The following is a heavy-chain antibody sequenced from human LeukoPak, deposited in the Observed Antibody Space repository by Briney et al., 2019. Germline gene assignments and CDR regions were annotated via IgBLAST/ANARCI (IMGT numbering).Heavy chain of an antibody. J-gene: IGHJ3*02. CDR3: AITTYYDAFDI. D-gene: IGHD2/OR15-2a*01. CDR2: IIPSLGTT. Sequence: SVKVSCKASGGTFSNYVISWVRQAPGQGLEWMGEIIPSLGTTNSAQKFQGRVTITTDESTSTVYLELSSLRPDDTAVYYCAITTYYDAFDIWGQGTMVTVSS. CDR1: GGTFSNYV. V-gene: IGHV1-69*05.